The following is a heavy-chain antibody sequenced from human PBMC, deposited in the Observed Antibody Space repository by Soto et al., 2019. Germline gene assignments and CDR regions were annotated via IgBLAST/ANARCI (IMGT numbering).Heavy chain of an antibody. CDR1: GGSIGSPNFY. J-gene: IGHJ6*02. D-gene: IGHD6-6*01. V-gene: IGHV4-31*03. CDR2: VYYNGTT. Sequence: SETLSLTCRVSGGSIGSPNFYWSWIRQHPGKGLEWLGYVYYNGTTYYNPSLKSRVTISLDTSKNQFSLKLSSVTAADTAVYYCARGSSIAGLYYGMDVWGQGTTVTVSS. CDR3: ARGSSIAGLYYGMDV.